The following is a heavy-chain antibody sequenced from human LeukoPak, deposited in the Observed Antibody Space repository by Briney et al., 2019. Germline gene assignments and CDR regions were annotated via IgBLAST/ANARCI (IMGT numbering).Heavy chain of an antibody. J-gene: IGHJ6*03. V-gene: IGHV4-59*12. CDR3: ARILGSGSYYFYYYYCYMDV. CDR2: IYYSGST. D-gene: IGHD3-10*02. CDR1: GGSISSYY. Sequence: SETLSLTCTVSGGSISSYYWSWIRQPPGKGLEWIGYIYYSGSTNYNPSLKSRVTISVDTSKNQFSLKLSSVTAADTAVYYCARILGSGSYYFYYYYCYMDVWGKGTTVTVSS.